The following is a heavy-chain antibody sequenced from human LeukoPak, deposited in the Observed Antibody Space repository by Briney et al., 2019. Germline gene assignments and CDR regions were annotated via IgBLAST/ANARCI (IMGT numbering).Heavy chain of an antibody. D-gene: IGHD4-17*01. CDR1: GFTFSSYE. Sequence: GGSLRLSCAASGFTFSSYEMNWVRQAPGKGLEWVANIKQDGSEKYYVDSVKGRFTISRDNAKNSLYLQMNSLRAEDTAVYYCARELPLDYGDYGGAFDIWGQGTMVTVSS. V-gene: IGHV3-7*01. CDR3: ARELPLDYGDYGGAFDI. J-gene: IGHJ3*02. CDR2: IKQDGSEK.